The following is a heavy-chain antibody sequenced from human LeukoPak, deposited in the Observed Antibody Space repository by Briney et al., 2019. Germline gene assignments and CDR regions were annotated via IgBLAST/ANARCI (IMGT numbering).Heavy chain of an antibody. Sequence: PGGSLRLSCAASGFAFSSYAMSWVRQAPGKGLEWVSAISGSGGSTYYADSVKGRFTISRDNSKNTPYLQMNSLRAEDTAIYYCAKDGVIVPTALGDYWGQGTLVTVSS. D-gene: IGHD1-26*01. CDR2: ISGSGGST. CDR1: GFAFSSYA. CDR3: AKDGVIVPTALGDY. V-gene: IGHV3-23*01. J-gene: IGHJ4*02.